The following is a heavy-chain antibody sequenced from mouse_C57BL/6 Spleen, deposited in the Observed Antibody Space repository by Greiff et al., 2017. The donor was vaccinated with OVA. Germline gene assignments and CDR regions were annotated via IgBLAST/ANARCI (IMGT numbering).Heavy chain of an antibody. Sequence: VKLVESGPGLVAPSQSLSITCTVSGFSLTSYGVHWVRQPPGKGLEWLVVIWSDGSTTYNSALKSRLSISKDNSKSQVFLKMNSLQTDDTAMYYCARQYDYDEDYYAMDYWGQGTSVTVSS. CDR1: GFSLTSYG. D-gene: IGHD2-4*01. CDR2: IWSDGST. J-gene: IGHJ4*01. CDR3: ARQYDYDEDYYAMDY. V-gene: IGHV2-6-1*01.